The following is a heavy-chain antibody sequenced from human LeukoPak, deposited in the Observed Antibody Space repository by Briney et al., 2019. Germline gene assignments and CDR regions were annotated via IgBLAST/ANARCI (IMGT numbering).Heavy chain of an antibody. CDR1: GFTFSSYW. V-gene: IGHV3-7*01. D-gene: IGHD3-22*01. CDR2: INQDGSEK. J-gene: IGHJ4*02. CDR3: ARNYYDSSGYYVY. Sequence: GGSLRLSCVVSGFTFSSYWMSWVRQAPGKGLEWVANINQDGSEKYYVGSLKGRFTISRDNAKNSLYLQMNSLRAEDTAVYYCARNYYDSSGYYVYWGQGTLVTVSS.